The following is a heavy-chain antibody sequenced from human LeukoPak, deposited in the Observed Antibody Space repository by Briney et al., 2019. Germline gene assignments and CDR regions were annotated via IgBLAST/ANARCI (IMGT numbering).Heavy chain of an antibody. J-gene: IGHJ4*02. CDR1: GGSIGSYY. CDR2: VYTSGST. CDR3: ARGPPSGATRFDY. D-gene: IGHD1-26*01. V-gene: IGHV4-4*07. Sequence: SXXLSLTCTVSGGSIGSYYWSWIRQPAGKGLEWIGRVYTSGSTHYNPSLKSRVTMSVDTSKNQFSLKLSSVTAADTAVYYCARGPPSGATRFDYWGQGTLVTVSS.